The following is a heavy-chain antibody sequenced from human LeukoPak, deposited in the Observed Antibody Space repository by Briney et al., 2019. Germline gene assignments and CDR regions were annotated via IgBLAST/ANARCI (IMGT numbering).Heavy chain of an antibody. CDR3: ARGLVVRRDSNWFDP. Sequence: SETLSLTCTVSGGSISSGGYYWSWIRQHPGKGLEWIGYIYYSGSTYYNPSLKSRVTISVDTSKNQFSLKLSSVTAADTAVYYRARGLVVRRDSNWFDPWGQGTLVTVSS. J-gene: IGHJ5*02. V-gene: IGHV4-31*03. CDR1: GGSISSGGYY. CDR2: IYYSGST. D-gene: IGHD2-15*01.